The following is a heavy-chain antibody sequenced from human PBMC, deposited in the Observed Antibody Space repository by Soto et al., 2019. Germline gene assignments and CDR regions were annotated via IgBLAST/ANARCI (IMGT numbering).Heavy chain of an antibody. D-gene: IGHD2-21*01. CDR2: ISGSGGST. CDR1: GFTFSSYA. J-gene: IGHJ4*01. V-gene: IGHV3-23*01. Sequence: GGSLRLSCAASGFTFSSYAMSWVRQAPGKGLEWVSAISGSGGSTYYADSVKGRFTISRDNSKNTLYLQMNSLRAEDTAVYYCTTDSYSTITIVRFDYWGHGTLVTVSS. CDR3: TTDSYSTITIVRFDY.